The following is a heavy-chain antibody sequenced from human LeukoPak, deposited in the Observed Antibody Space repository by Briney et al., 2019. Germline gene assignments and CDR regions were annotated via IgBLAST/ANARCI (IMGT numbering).Heavy chain of an antibody. J-gene: IGHJ4*02. CDR2: IWYDGSNK. Sequence: GRSLRLSCAASGFTFSSYGMHWVRQAPGKGLEWVAVIWYDGSNKYYADSVKGRFTISRDNSKNTLYLQMNSLRAEDTAVYYCARVGQWFGEFDYWGQGTLVTVPS. V-gene: IGHV3-33*01. D-gene: IGHD3-10*01. CDR3: ARVGQWFGEFDY. CDR1: GFTFSSYG.